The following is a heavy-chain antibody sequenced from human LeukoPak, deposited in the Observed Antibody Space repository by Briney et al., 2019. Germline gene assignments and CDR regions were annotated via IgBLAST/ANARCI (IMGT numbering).Heavy chain of an antibody. V-gene: IGHV4-34*01. CDR1: GGSFSGDY. Sequence: SETLSLTCAVYGGSFSGDYWSWIRQPPGKGLEWIGEINHSGSTNYNPSLKSRVTISVDTSKNQFSLKLSSVTAADTAVYYCARGARGYSYGYPYYYYGMDVWGQGTTVTVSS. D-gene: IGHD5-18*01. J-gene: IGHJ6*02. CDR2: INHSGST. CDR3: ARGARGYSYGYPYYYYGMDV.